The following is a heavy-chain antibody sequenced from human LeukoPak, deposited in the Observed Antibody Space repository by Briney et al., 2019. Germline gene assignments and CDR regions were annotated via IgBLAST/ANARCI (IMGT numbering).Heavy chain of an antibody. V-gene: IGHV3-30*18. CDR1: GFRFNTYW. D-gene: IGHD3-16*01. CDR3: AKTRSRNMITFGGVENWFDP. Sequence: GGSLRLSCAASGFRFNTYWMSWVRQAPGKGLEWVAVISYDGSNRYYADSVKGRFTISRDTSKNTLYLQMNSLRVEDTAVYYCAKTRSRNMITFGGVENWFDPWGQGTLVTVSS. CDR2: ISYDGSNR. J-gene: IGHJ5*02.